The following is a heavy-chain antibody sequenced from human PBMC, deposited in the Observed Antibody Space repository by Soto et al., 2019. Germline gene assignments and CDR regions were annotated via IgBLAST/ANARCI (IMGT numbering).Heavy chain of an antibody. CDR1: GFTFSSYD. CDR2: IGTAGDT. CDR3: ARGYYDFWSRYYDY. J-gene: IGHJ4*02. V-gene: IGHV3-13*01. D-gene: IGHD3-3*01. Sequence: GGSLRLSCAASGFTFSSYDMHWVRQATGKGLEWVSAIGTAGDTYYPGSVKGRFTISRENAKNSLYLQMNSLRAGDTAVYYCARGYYDFWSRYYDYWGQGTLVTVSS.